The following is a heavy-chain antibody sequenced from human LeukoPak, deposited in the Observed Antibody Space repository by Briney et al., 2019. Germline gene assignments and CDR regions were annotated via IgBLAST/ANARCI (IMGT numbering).Heavy chain of an antibody. D-gene: IGHD6-13*01. CDR2: ISSSGSTI. Sequence: PGGSLRLSCAASGFTFSSYEMNWVRQAPGKGLEGVSYISSSGSTIYYADSVKGRFTISRDNAKNSLYLQMNSLRAEDTAVYYCASPIAAAGLFDYWGQGTLVTVSS. CDR1: GFTFSSYE. CDR3: ASPIAAAGLFDY. J-gene: IGHJ4*02. V-gene: IGHV3-48*03.